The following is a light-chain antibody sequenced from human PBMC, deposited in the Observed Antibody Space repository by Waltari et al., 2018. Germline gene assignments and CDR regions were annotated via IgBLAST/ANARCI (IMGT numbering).Light chain of an antibody. CDR3: QQSYSLPGT. V-gene: IGKV1-39*01. CDR2: SAF. J-gene: IGKJ4*02. CDR1: RTNSND. Sequence: DIQMTQSPSSLSASLEDTVTITCRASRTNSNDLNWYQQKPGKAPKLVIYSAFRLQSGVPSSFSGGGSGTDVTHSSSSRQAEDFATYCGQQSYSLPGTFSGGTKVEMK.